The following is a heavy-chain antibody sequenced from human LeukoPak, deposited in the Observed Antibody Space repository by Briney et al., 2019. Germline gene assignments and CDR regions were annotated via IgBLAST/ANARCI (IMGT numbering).Heavy chain of an antibody. V-gene: IGHV3-23*01. Sequence: PGGSLRLACAASGFTFSTYAMSWVRQAPGKGLEWVSAISGSGGSIYYADSVKGRFTISRDNSKNTLYLQMNSLRAEDTAVYYCAKDREWEQWLQYYFDYWGQGTLVTVSS. D-gene: IGHD6-19*01. CDR3: AKDREWEQWLQYYFDY. CDR2: ISGSGGSI. J-gene: IGHJ4*02. CDR1: GFTFSTYA.